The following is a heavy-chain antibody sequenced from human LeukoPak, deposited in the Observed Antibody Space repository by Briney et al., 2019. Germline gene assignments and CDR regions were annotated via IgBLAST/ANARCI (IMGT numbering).Heavy chain of an antibody. CDR2: ISSSSSYI. Sequence: GGSLRLSCAASGFTFSSYSMNWVRQAPGKGLEWVSSISSSSSYIYYADSVKGRFTISRDNAKNSLYLQMNSLRAEDTAVYYCAKDETYYYDSSGYYRGSYFDYWGQGTLVTVSS. CDR1: GFTFSSYS. CDR3: AKDETYYYDSSGYYRGSYFDY. J-gene: IGHJ4*02. D-gene: IGHD3-22*01. V-gene: IGHV3-21*01.